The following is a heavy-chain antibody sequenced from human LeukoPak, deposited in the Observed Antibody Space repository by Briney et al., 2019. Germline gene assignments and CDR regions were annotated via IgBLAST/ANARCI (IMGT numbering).Heavy chain of an antibody. J-gene: IGHJ4*02. CDR3: ARASVAGNFDY. D-gene: IGHD6-19*01. CDR1: GFTFSSYA. V-gene: IGHV3-30*01. CDR2: ISYDGSNK. Sequence: PGGPLRLSCAASGFTFSSYAMHWVRQAPGKGLEWVAVISYDGSNKYYADSVKGRFTISRDNSKNTLYLQMNSLRAEDTAVYYCARASVAGNFDYWGQGTLVTVSS.